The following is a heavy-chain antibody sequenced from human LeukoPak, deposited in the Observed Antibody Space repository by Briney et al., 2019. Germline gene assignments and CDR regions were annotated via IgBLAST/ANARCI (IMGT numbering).Heavy chain of an antibody. D-gene: IGHD2-15*01. J-gene: IGHJ3*01. CDR3: ARGKYSGFDL. CDR1: GDSVSTNGVA. CDR2: TYHRSKWSN. V-gene: IGHV6-1*01. Sequence: SQTLSLTCAISGDSVSTNGVAWNWIRQSPSRGLEWLGRTYHRSKWSNDYAVSVKSRITINPDTSKNQFSLQLNSVTPDDTALYYCARGKYSGFDLWGQGTMVTVSS.